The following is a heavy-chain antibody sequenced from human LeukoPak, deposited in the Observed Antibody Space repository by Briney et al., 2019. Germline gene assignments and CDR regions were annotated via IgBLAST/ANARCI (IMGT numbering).Heavy chain of an antibody. Sequence: GGSLRLSCAASGSTFSSYGMHWVRRAPGKGLEWVAVISYDGSNKYYADSVKGRFTISRDNSKNTLYLQMNSLGAEDTAVYYCAAQPCSVGRCYLDYWGQGTLVTVSS. D-gene: IGHD2-15*01. CDR1: GSTFSSYG. V-gene: IGHV3-30*03. CDR3: AAQPCSVGRCYLDY. J-gene: IGHJ4*02. CDR2: ISYDGSNK.